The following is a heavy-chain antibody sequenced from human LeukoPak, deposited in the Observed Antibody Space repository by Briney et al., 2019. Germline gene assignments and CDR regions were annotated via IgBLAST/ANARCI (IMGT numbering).Heavy chain of an antibody. CDR1: GFTFSSYG. V-gene: IGHV3-30*02. CDR3: AKDDTMRSFDY. CDR2: IWYDGSDK. J-gene: IGHJ4*02. Sequence: GGSLRLSCAASGFTFSSYGMHWVRQAPGKGLEWVALIWYDGSDKYYADSVKGRFTISRDNSKNTLYLQMNSLRAEDTAVYYCAKDDTMRSFDYWGQGTLVTVSS. D-gene: IGHD3-22*01.